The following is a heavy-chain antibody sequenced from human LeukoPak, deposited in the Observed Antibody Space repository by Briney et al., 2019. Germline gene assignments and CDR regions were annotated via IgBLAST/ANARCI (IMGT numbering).Heavy chain of an antibody. V-gene: IGHV3-21*04. Sequence: GGSLRLSCAASGFTFSSYSMNWVRHAPGKGLEWVSSISSSSSYIYYADSVKGRFTISRDNAKNSLYLQMNSLRAEDTALYYCAKGGDTAMVTYYFDYWGQGTLVTVSS. CDR1: GFTFSSYS. J-gene: IGHJ4*02. D-gene: IGHD5-18*01. CDR2: ISSSSSYI. CDR3: AKGGDTAMVTYYFDY.